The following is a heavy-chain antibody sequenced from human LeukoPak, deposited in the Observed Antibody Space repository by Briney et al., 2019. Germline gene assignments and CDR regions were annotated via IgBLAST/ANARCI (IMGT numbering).Heavy chain of an antibody. Sequence: PGGSLRLSCAASGFTFSSYWMSWVRQAPGKGLEWVSSISSSSSYIYYTDSVQGRFTISRDNAKNSLYLQMNSLRAEDTAVYYCARDLGGYCSRPSCPHGMDVWGRGTTVTVSS. V-gene: IGHV3-21*01. CDR3: ARDLGGYCSRPSCPHGMDV. CDR1: GFTFSSYW. CDR2: ISSSSSYI. J-gene: IGHJ6*02. D-gene: IGHD2-2*01.